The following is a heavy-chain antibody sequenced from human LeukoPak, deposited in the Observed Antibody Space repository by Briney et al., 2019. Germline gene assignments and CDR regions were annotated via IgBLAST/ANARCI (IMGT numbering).Heavy chain of an antibody. CDR1: GYTFTSYG. Sequence: ASVNVSCTASGYTFTSYGISGVRQAPGQGLEWMGWISAYNGNTNYAQKLQGRVTMTTDTSTSTAYMELRSLRSDDTAVYYCARRAGATGYYYYYYMDVWGKGTTVTISS. V-gene: IGHV1-18*01. CDR2: ISAYNGNT. J-gene: IGHJ6*03. D-gene: IGHD1-26*01. CDR3: ARRAGATGYYYYYYMDV.